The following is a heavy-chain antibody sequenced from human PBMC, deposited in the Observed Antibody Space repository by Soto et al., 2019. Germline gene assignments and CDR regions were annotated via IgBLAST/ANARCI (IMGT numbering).Heavy chain of an antibody. V-gene: IGHV4-39*01. Sequence: QLQLQESGPGLVKPSETLSLTCGVSGDSISRSSHYWGWIRQSPGKGLEWIGSLFYSGTTFYNPSLKIRVTISVDTYKNQFSLKLSSVTAADTAVYYCARQKESIYGYYENPFDYWGQGTLVTVSS. CDR3: ARQKESIYGYYENPFDY. J-gene: IGHJ4*02. D-gene: IGHD5-18*01. CDR1: GDSISRSSHY. CDR2: LFYSGTT.